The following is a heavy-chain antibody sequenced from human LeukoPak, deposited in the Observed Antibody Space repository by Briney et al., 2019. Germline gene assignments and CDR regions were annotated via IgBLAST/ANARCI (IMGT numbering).Heavy chain of an antibody. Sequence: SETLSLTCTVSGGSISGSSYFWGWIRQPPGKGLEWIGSIYYSGSTYYNPSLKSRVTISVDTSKNQFSLKLSSVTAADTAVYYCARSLRWSPFDYWGQGTLVTVSS. CDR3: ARSLRWSPFDY. CDR1: GGSISGSSYF. D-gene: IGHD4-23*01. J-gene: IGHJ4*02. CDR2: IYYSGST. V-gene: IGHV4-39*07.